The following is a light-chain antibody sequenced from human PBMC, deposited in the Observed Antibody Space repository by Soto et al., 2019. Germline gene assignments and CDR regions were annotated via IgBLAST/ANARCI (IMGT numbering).Light chain of an antibody. Sequence: QSALTQPPSVSGSPGQSVTISCTGTSSDVGSYNRVPWYQQPPGTAPKLMIYEVSNRPSGVPDRFSGSKSGNTASLTISGLQVEDEADYYCSSYTSSSTSGFGAGTKATVL. CDR2: EVS. CDR3: SSYTSSSTSG. J-gene: IGLJ1*01. V-gene: IGLV2-18*02. CDR1: SSDVGSYNR.